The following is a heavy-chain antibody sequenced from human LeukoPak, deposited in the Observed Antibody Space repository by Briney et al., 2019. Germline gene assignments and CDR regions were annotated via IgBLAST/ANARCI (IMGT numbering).Heavy chain of an antibody. CDR2: INPNSGGT. Sequence: ASVKVSCKASGYTFTGYYMHWVRQAPGQGLEWMGWINPNSGGTNYAQKFQGRVTMTRDTSISTAYMELSRLRSDDTAVYYCARGGVDILTGYYTGWFDPWGQGTLVTVSS. J-gene: IGHJ5*02. CDR1: GYTFTGYY. V-gene: IGHV1-2*02. D-gene: IGHD3-9*01. CDR3: ARGGVDILTGYYTGWFDP.